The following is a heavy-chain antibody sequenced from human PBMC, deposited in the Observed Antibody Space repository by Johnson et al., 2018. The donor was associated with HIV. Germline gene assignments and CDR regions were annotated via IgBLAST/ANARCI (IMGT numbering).Heavy chain of an antibody. CDR2: IKQDGTEK. CDR1: GFTFSSYW. D-gene: IGHD4-17*01. CDR3: AKGDYGDYEGSDAFDI. V-gene: IGHV3-7*01. Sequence: VQLVESGGCVVQPGRSLRLSCAASGFTFSSYWMTWVRQAPGKGLEWVANIKQDGTEKYYAGSVTGRFTISRDNSKNMLYLQMNSLRAEDTAVYYCAKGDYGDYEGSDAFDIWGQGTMVTVSS. J-gene: IGHJ3*02.